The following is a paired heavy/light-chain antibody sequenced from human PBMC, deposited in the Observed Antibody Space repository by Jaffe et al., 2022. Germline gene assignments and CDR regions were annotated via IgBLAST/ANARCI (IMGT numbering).Light chain of an antibody. CDR1: SLRSYY. V-gene: IGLV3-19*01. CDR3: NSRDSSGNHLNVV. CDR2: GKN. J-gene: IGLJ2*01. Sequence: SSELTQDPAVSVALGQTVRITCQGDSLRSYYASWYQQKPGQAPVLVIYGKNNRPSGIPDRFSGSSSGNTASLTITGAQAEDEADYYCNSRDSSGNHLNVVFGGGTKLTVL.
Heavy chain of an antibody. CDR3: ARGAFVLRYFDWLLYSNWFDP. J-gene: IGHJ5*02. CDR1: GGSFSGYY. Sequence: QVQLQQWGAGLLKPSETLSLTCAVYGGSFSGYYWSWIRQPPGKGLEWIGEINHSGSTNYNPSLKSRVTISVDTSKNQFSLKLSSVTAADTAVYYCARGAFVLRYFDWLLYSNWFDPWGQGTLVTVSS. V-gene: IGHV4-34*01. CDR2: INHSGST. D-gene: IGHD3-9*01.